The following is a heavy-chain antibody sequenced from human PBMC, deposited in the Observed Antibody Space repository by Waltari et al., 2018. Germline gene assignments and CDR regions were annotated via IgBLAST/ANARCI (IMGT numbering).Heavy chain of an antibody. CDR1: GVTFSSEA. CDR3: ASHPPYLDWLSD. V-gene: IGHV3-23*01. Sequence: EVQLLESGGGLVQPGGSLRLSCAASGVTFSSEAMSWVSQAPWKGLEWVSAISGSGGSTYYADSVKGRFTISRDNSKNTLYLQMNSLRAEDTAVYYCASHPPYLDWLSDWGQGTLVTVSS. CDR2: ISGSGGST. J-gene: IGHJ4*02. D-gene: IGHD3-9*01.